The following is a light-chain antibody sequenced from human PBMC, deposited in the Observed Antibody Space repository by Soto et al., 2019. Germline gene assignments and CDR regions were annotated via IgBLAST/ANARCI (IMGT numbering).Light chain of an antibody. CDR2: YAS. V-gene: IGKV2-30*02. CDR1: QSLVHRDGNTY. J-gene: IGKJ2*01. Sequence: DVLMTQSPLSLPVNLGEPAAISCRSSQSLVHRDGNTYFSWFHQRPGQSARRLIFYASKRDFGVPDGCSGSGSVSDFTLMISGVKTEDVGIYYCMQGTRWPPYTFGQGTNLEI. CDR3: MQGTRWPPYT.